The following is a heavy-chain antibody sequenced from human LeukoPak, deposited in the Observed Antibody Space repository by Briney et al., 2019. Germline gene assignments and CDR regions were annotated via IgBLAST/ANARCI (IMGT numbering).Heavy chain of an antibody. Sequence: SETLSLTCTVSGGSISSYYWSWIRQPPGKGLEWIGYIYYSGSTNYNPSLKSRVTISVDTSKNQFSLKLSSVTAADTAVYYCARAGLDQPTNYYYYYYMDVWGKGTTVTISS. V-gene: IGHV4-59*01. J-gene: IGHJ6*03. CDR1: GGSISSYY. D-gene: IGHD2-2*01. CDR2: IYYSGST. CDR3: ARAGLDQPTNYYYYYYMDV.